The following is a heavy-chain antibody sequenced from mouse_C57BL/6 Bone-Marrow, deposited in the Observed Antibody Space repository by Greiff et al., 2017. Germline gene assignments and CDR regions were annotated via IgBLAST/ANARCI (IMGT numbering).Heavy chain of an antibody. Sequence: VQLQQSGAELVRPGASVKLSCTASGFNIKDDYMHWVKQRPEQGLEWIGWIDPENGDTEYASKFKGKATITADTSSNKAYLQLSSLTSEDTAVYSVTTITTVVATDFDYWGQGTTLTVSS. CDR1: GFNIKDDY. D-gene: IGHD1-1*01. V-gene: IGHV14-4*01. CDR2: IDPENGDT. J-gene: IGHJ2*01. CDR3: TTITTVVATDFDY.